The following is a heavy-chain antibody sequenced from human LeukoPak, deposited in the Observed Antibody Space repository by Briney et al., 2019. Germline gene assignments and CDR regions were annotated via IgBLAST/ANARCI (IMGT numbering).Heavy chain of an antibody. CDR1: GFTFSSYA. J-gene: IGHJ4*02. Sequence: PGGSLRLSCAASGFTFSSYAMHWVRQAPGKVLEWVAVISYDGSTKYYADSVKDRFTISRDNPKNTLYLQMNSLRAEDTAVYYCARGGSYLDYWGQGTLVTVSS. D-gene: IGHD1-26*01. V-gene: IGHV3-30*19. CDR3: ARGGSYLDY. CDR2: ISYDGSTK.